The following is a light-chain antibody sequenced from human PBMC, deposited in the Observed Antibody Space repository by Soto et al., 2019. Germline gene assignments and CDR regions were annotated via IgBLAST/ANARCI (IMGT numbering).Light chain of an antibody. CDR2: AAS. CDR3: QQRNKWPPVT. V-gene: IGKV1-12*01. CDR1: QGITNW. Sequence: DIQMTQSPSSVSASVGDRFTITCRASQGITNWLAWYQQKPGKAPKLLIYAASGLPSGVPSRFSGSGSGTDFTLTISSLEPEDFAVYYCQQRNKWPPVTFGGGTKVDI. J-gene: IGKJ4*01.